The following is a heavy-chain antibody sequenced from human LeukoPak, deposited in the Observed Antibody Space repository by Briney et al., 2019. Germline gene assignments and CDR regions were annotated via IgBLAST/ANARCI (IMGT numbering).Heavy chain of an antibody. CDR3: ARPKKYSSSFPFDY. CDR2: ISYDGSNK. J-gene: IGHJ4*02. V-gene: IGHV3-30-3*01. D-gene: IGHD6-6*01. CDR1: GFTFSSYA. Sequence: GGSLRLSCAASGFTFSSYAMHWVRQAPGKGLEWVAVISYDGSNKYYADSVKGRFTISRDNSKNTLYLQMNSLRAEDTAVYYCARPKKYSSSFPFDYWGQGTLVTVSS.